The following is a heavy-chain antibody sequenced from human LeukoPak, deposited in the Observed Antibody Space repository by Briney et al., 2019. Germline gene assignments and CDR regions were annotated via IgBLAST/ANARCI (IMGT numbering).Heavy chain of an antibody. V-gene: IGHV4-59*13. Sequence: SETLSLTCTVSGDSIGRNYWSWTRQPPGKGLEWIGYIYYGGITNYNPSRKSLVTISLDTSKNQFSLRLTAVTAADTAIYYCARPSPEYYYGVDVWGQGTTVTASS. J-gene: IGHJ6*02. CDR2: IYYGGIT. CDR3: ARPSPEYYYGVDV. CDR1: GDSIGRNY. D-gene: IGHD1-14*01.